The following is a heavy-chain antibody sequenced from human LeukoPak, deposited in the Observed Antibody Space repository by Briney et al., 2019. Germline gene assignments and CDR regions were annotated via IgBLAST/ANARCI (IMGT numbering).Heavy chain of an antibody. CDR1: GDSVSSKSA. CDR3: ARGDQSFDY. CDR2: TYYRSKWNN. J-gene: IGHJ4*02. Sequence: SQTLSLTCAISGDSVSSKSAWNWIRQSPSRGLEWLGRTYYRSKWNNSYAVSVKSRITINPDTSKNQFSLQLYSVTAEDTAVYYCARGDQSFDYWGQGTLVTVSS. V-gene: IGHV6-1*01. D-gene: IGHD5-24*01.